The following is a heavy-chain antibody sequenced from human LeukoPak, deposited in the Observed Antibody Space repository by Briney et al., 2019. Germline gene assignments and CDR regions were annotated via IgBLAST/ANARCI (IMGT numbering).Heavy chain of an antibody. Sequence: ASVKVSCKASGYTFTSCGISWVRQAPGQGLEWMGWISAYNGNTNYAQKLQGRVAMTTDTSTSTAYMELRSLRSDDTAVYYCARATTGISWFDPWGQGTLVTVSS. CDR3: ARATTGISWFDP. V-gene: IGHV1-18*01. CDR1: GYTFTSCG. J-gene: IGHJ5*02. CDR2: ISAYNGNT. D-gene: IGHD3-10*01.